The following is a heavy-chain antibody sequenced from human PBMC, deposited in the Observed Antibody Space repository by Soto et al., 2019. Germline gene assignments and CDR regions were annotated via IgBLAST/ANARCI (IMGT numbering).Heavy chain of an antibody. V-gene: IGHV1-18*01. D-gene: IGHD2-8*02. CDR2: ISAHNGNT. J-gene: IGHJ4*02. CDR3: ARGRYWGY. Sequence: QVPLVQSGAEVKKPGASVKVSCQGSGYAFTTYGITWVRQAPGQGLEWMGWISAHNGNTNYAQQLQGRVTVTRDTATSTAYMELRSLRSDDTAVYYCARGRYWGYWCQGDLVTFSS. CDR1: GYAFTTYG.